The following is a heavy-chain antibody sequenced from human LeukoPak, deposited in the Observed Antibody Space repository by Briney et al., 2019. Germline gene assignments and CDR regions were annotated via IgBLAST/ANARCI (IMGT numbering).Heavy chain of an antibody. D-gene: IGHD3-16*01. Sequence: GGSLRLSCAASGSTFSSYGMHWVRRAPGKGLEWVAVIWYDGSNKYYGGSVKGRFTISRDNSKNTLYLQMNSLRAEDTAVYYCARDLGSEAFDIWGQGTMVTVSS. CDR3: ARDLGSEAFDI. V-gene: IGHV3-33*01. CDR2: IWYDGSNK. J-gene: IGHJ3*02. CDR1: GSTFSSYG.